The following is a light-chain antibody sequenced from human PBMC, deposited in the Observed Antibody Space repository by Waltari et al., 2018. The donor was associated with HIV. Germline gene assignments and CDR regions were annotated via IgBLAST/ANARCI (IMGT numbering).Light chain of an antibody. V-gene: IGLV1-40*01. CDR3: QSYDSSLSGAV. Sequence: QSVLTQPPSVSGAPGQRDTISCTGSSSNIGAGFDVHWYRQLPGTAPKVLIYGNSNRPSGVSDRFSGSKSGTSASLAITGLQAEDEADYYCQSYDSSLSGAVFGGGTQLTVL. J-gene: IGLJ7*01. CDR2: GNS. CDR1: SSNIGAGFD.